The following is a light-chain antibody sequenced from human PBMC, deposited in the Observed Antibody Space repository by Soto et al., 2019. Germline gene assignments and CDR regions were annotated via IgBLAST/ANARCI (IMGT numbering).Light chain of an antibody. Sequence: TLSSFPGDRVSLSCRASQAVNTRLAWYQHRPGQAPRLLIYLASNRAAGVPARFSGSGSGTDFTLTISDVEPEDFAVYYCHQRQSWPRTFGQGTKVDIK. CDR2: LAS. J-gene: IGKJ1*01. V-gene: IGKV3-11*01. CDR3: HQRQSWPRT. CDR1: QAVNTR.